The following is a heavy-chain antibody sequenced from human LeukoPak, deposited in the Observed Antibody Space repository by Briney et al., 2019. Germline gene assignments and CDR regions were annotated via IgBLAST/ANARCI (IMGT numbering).Heavy chain of an antibody. CDR3: AHRGGLLAFDY. CDR2: IYWDDDK. D-gene: IGHD3-16*02. J-gene: IGHJ4*02. V-gene: IGHV2-5*02. CDR1: GFSPSTSGVG. Sequence: SGPTLFNPTQPLTLTCTFSGFSPSTSGVGVGWIRQPPGKALEWLALIYWDDDKRYTPSLKSRVTITKDTSKNQVVLTMTNMDPVDTATYYCAHRGGLLAFDYWGQGTLVTVSS.